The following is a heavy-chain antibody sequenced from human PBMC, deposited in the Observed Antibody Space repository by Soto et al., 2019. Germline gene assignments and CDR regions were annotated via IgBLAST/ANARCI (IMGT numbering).Heavy chain of an antibody. CDR3: ARKEGLGVVIMDYYYGMDV. CDR2: IYYSGST. D-gene: IGHD3-3*01. J-gene: IGHJ6*02. CDR1: GGSISSSSYY. V-gene: IGHV4-39*01. Sequence: SETLSLTCTVSGGSISSSSYYWGWIRQPPGKGLEWIGSIYYSGSTYYNPSLKSRVTISVDTSKNQFSLKLSSVTAADTAVYYCARKEGLGVVIMDYYYGMDVWGQGTTVT.